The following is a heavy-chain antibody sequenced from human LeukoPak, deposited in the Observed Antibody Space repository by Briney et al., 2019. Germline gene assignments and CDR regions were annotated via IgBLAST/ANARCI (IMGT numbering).Heavy chain of an antibody. Sequence: SETLSLTCTVSGGSISSYYWSWIRQPPGKGLEWIGYIYYSGSTNYNPSLKSRVTISVDTSKNQFSLKLSSVTAADTAVYYCARYRSSSFDPWGQGTLVTVSS. CDR2: IYYSGST. CDR1: GGSISSYY. CDR3: ARYRSSSFDP. D-gene: IGHD6-13*01. J-gene: IGHJ5*02. V-gene: IGHV4-59*01.